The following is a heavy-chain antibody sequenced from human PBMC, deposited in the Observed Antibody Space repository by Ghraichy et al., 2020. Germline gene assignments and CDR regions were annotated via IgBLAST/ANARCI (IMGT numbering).Heavy chain of an antibody. V-gene: IGHV3-33*01. CDR3: ARPYYYDSSGYYDY. CDR1: GFTFSSYG. CDR2: IWYDGSNK. J-gene: IGHJ4*02. Sequence: LSLTCAASGFTFSSYGMHWVRQAPGKGLEWVAVIWYDGSNKYYADSVKGRFTISRDNSKNTLYLQMNSLRAEDTAVYYCARPYYYDSSGYYDYWGQGTLVTVSS. D-gene: IGHD3-22*01.